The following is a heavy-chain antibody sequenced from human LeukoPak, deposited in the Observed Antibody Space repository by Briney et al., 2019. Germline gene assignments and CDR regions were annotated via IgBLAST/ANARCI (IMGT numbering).Heavy chain of an antibody. V-gene: IGHV3-30*04. Sequence: GGSLRLSCAASGFTFSSYAMHWVRQAPGKGLEWVAVISYDGSNKYYADSVKGRFTISRDNSKNTLYLQMNSLRAEDTAVYYCARAPACSNNACYPNLLDYWGQGTLVSVSS. CDR3: ARAPACSNNACYPNLLDY. CDR2: ISYDGSNK. CDR1: GFTFSSYA. J-gene: IGHJ4*02. D-gene: IGHD2-2*01.